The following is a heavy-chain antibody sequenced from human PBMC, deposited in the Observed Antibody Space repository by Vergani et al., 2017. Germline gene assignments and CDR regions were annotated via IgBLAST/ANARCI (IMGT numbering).Heavy chain of an antibody. Sequence: QVQLVESAGGVVQPGGSLRLSCAASGYTFSNFGMHWIRQAPGKGREWLAYIGKDGINTRYRDAVKGRFTVSRDNSKDILYLQMDRRRSEDTALYYCAKYLRDSTDGLPNSWGPGTLVIVSS. V-gene: IGHV3-30*02. D-gene: IGHD2-21*02. CDR1: GYTFSNFG. J-gene: IGHJ4*02. CDR3: AKYLRDSTDGLPNS. CDR2: IGKDGINT.